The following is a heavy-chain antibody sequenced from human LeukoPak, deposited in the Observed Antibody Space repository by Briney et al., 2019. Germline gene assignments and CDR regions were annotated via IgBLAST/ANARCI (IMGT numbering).Heavy chain of an antibody. CDR3: ARNNSNGFDF. CDR2: IFQSVST. V-gene: IGHV4-38-2*02. D-gene: IGHD6-19*01. J-gene: IGHJ4*02. Sequence: KPSETLSFTCTVPGYAFIGGYYWGWTRQPPGKGREWIGTIFQSVSTYYDPSLKSRVTTSVNTYKNQFTLKVSSVATEDTAVYYCARNNSNGFDFCSQGTLVTVSS. CDR1: GYAFIGGYY.